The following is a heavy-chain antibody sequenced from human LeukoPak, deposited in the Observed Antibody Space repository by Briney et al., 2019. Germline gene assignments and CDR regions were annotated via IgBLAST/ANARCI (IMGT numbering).Heavy chain of an antibody. CDR3: AREYYYDSSGYSH. CDR2: ISPNSGGT. CDR1: GYTFTGYY. V-gene: IGHV1-2*02. J-gene: IGHJ4*02. D-gene: IGHD3-22*01. Sequence: ASVKVSCKASGYTFTGYYMHWVRQAPGQGLEWMGWISPNSGGTNYAQKFQGRVTMTRDTSISTAYMELSRLRSDDTAVYYCAREYYYDSSGYSHWGQGTLVTVSS.